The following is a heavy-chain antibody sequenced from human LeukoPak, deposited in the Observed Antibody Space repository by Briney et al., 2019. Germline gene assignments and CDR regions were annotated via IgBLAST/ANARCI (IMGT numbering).Heavy chain of an antibody. J-gene: IGHJ4*02. CDR1: GGSISSYY. Sequence: PSETLSLTCTVSGGSISSYYWSWIRQPPGKGLEWIGYIYYSGSTNYNPSLKSRVTISVDTSKNQFSLKLSSVTAADTAVYYCARAGGSGSYYYYIDCWGQATLVTVSS. CDR3: ARAGGSGSYYYYIDC. D-gene: IGHD6-19*01. V-gene: IGHV4-59*01. CDR2: IYYSGST.